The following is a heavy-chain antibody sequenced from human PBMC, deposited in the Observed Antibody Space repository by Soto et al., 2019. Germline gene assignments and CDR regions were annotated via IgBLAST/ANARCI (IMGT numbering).Heavy chain of an antibody. CDR1: GGSIRSDY. CDR2: IFYSGRSGST. V-gene: IGHV4-59*01. J-gene: IGHJ5*02. D-gene: IGHD2-21*02. CDR3: VKTALGWFDP. Sequence: SEALSRICSVSGGSIRSDYWSWIRQPPGKGLEWIGYIFYSGRSGSTNYNPSLKSRVTISVDTSKNQFSLKLNSVTAADTAVYYCVKTALGWFDPWRQGTLVTVSS.